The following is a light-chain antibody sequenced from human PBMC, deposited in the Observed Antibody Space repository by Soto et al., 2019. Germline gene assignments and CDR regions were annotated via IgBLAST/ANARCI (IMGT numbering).Light chain of an antibody. CDR1: QSVSSSY. V-gene: IGKV3-20*01. J-gene: IGKJ1*01. Sequence: EIVLTQSPGTLSLSPGERATLSCRASQSVSSSYLAWYQQKPGQAPRLLIYGVSSRATGIPDRFSVSGSGTHSTLTNSRLEPEDFAVYYCQQYGSSPRTFGQGTKVEIK. CDR2: GVS. CDR3: QQYGSSPRT.